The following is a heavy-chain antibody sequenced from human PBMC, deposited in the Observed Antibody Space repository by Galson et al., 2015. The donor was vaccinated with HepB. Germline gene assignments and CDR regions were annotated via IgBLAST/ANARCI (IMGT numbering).Heavy chain of an antibody. CDR1: GYTFTSYY. CDR2: INPSGGST. D-gene: IGHD4-17*01. J-gene: IGHJ3*02. CDR3: ARDSSLTVTPGGAIDI. V-gene: IGHV1-46*01. Sequence: SVKVSCKASGYTFTSYYMHWVRQAPGQGLEWMGIINPSGGSTSYAQKFQGRVTMTRDTSTSTVYMELSSLRSEDTAVYYCARDSSLTVTPGGAIDIWGQGTMVTVSS.